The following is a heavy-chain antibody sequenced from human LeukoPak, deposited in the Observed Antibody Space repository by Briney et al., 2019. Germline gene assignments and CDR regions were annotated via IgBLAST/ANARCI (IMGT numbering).Heavy chain of an antibody. D-gene: IGHD5-12*01. V-gene: IGHV4-34*01. CDR3: ARDRATAPLDY. CDR1: GGSFSGYY. Sequence: SETLSLTCAVYGGSFSGYYWSWIRQPPGKGLEWIGEINHSGSSNYNTSLKSRVTISVDTSKNQFSLKLSSVTAADTAVYYCARDRATAPLDYWGQGTLVTVSS. CDR2: INHSGSS. J-gene: IGHJ4*02.